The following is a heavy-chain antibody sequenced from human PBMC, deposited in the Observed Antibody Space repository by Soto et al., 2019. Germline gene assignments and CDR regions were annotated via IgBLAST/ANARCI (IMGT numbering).Heavy chain of an antibody. CDR1: GYTFTNYW. Sequence: GESLKISCKGSGYTFTNYWIGWVRQMPGKGLEWMGIIYPGDSDTKYNPSFQGQVTISADKSITTTHLQWSSLKASDTAIYYCAASIFYYGMDVWGQGTMVTVSS. V-gene: IGHV5-51*01. CDR2: IYPGDSDT. J-gene: IGHJ6*02. CDR3: AASIFYYGMDV.